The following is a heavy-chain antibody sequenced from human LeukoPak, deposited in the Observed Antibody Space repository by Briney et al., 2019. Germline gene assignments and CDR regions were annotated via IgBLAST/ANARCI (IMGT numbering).Heavy chain of an antibody. CDR1: GGXISSYY. J-gene: IGHJ3*02. V-gene: IGHV4-59*01. D-gene: IGHD4-17*01. CDR3: AREVTTVTPYDGFDI. Sequence: SETLSLTCTVSGGXISSYYCSWIRQPPGKGLEWIGYIYYSGSTNYNYNPSLKSRVTISVDTSKNQLFLKLSSVTAVDTAVYYCAREVTTVTPYDGFDIWGQGTMVTVSS. CDR2: IYYSGSTNY.